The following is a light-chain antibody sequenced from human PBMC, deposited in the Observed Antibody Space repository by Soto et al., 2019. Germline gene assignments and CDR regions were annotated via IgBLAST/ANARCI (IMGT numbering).Light chain of an antibody. CDR1: TSSIGNNH. CDR3: ATWDGKV. V-gene: IGLV1-51*01. CDR2: DND. J-gene: IGLJ1*01. Sequence: QSVLTPPPSVSAAPGQKVTISCSRSTSSIGNNHVSWYQQLPGTAPKLLIYDNDKRPSGIPDRFSGSKSGTSATLGITGLQTGDEADYYCATWDGKVFGTGTKVTVL.